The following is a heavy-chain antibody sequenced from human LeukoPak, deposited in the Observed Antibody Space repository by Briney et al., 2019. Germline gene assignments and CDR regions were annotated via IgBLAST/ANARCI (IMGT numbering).Heavy chain of an antibody. V-gene: IGHV4-61*09. CDR2: IYTSWST. CDR3: ARDSGYYDFWSGNDAFDI. CDR1: GGSISSGNYY. D-gene: IGHD3-3*01. J-gene: IGHJ3*02. Sequence: SQTLSLTCTVSGGSISSGNYYWSWIRQPAGKGLEWIGHIYTSWSTNYNPSLKSRVTISVDTSKNQFSLKLSSVTAADTAVYYCARDSGYYDFWSGNDAFDIWGQGTMVTVSS.